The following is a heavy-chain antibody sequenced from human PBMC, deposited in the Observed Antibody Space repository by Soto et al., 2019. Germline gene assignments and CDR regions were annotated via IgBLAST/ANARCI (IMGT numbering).Heavy chain of an antibody. CDR3: ARVAIAVAGWGFDY. J-gene: IGHJ4*02. V-gene: IGHV1-18*04. D-gene: IGHD6-19*01. CDR2: ISTNTGNT. Sequence: QVQLVQSGAEVKKPGASVKVSCKASGYTFSNYDISWVRQAPGQGLAWMGWISTNTGNTDHAQKLQGRVTMTTDTSTTTAYMELRSLRSDDTAESYCARVAIAVAGWGFDYWGQGTLVTVSS. CDR1: GYTFSNYD.